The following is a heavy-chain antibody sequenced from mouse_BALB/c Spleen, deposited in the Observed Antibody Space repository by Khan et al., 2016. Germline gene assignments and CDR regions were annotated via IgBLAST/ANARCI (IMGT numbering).Heavy chain of an antibody. CDR3: AKRGRSMDY. Sequence: QVQLQQSGAELARPGASVKLSCKASGYTFTSYWMQWVKQRPGQGLEWIGAIYPGDGDTRYTQKFKGKATLTADKSSNTAYMQLSSLASEDSAVYSCAKRGRSMDYLGQGASVTVSS. V-gene: IGHV1-87*01. J-gene: IGHJ4*01. CDR2: IYPGDGDT. CDR1: GYTFTSYW.